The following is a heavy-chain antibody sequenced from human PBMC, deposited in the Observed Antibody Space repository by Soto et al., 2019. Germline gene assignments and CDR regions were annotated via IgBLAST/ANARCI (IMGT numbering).Heavy chain of an antibody. V-gene: IGHV3-23*01. CDR1: GFTFSSYA. CDR3: AKLSGCSGGSCYSDY. CDR2: ISGSGDST. Sequence: PGGSLRLSCAASGFTFSSYAMSWVRQAPGKGLEWVSAISGSGDSTYYADSVKGRFTIPRDNSKNTLYLQMNSLRAEDTAVYYCAKLSGCSGGSCYSDYWGQGTLVTVSS. J-gene: IGHJ4*02. D-gene: IGHD2-15*01.